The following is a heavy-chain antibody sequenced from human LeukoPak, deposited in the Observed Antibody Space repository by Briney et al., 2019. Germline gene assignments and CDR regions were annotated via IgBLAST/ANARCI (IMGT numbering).Heavy chain of an antibody. Sequence: GGSLRLSCAASGFTFSSYGMSWVRQAPGKGLEWVSAISGSGGSTYYADSVKGRFTISRDNSKNTLYLQMNSLRAEDTAVYYCAKDYYPQNYYDSSGYVDYWGQGTLVTVSS. CDR1: GFTFSSYG. D-gene: IGHD3-22*01. V-gene: IGHV3-23*01. CDR3: AKDYYPQNYYDSSGYVDY. J-gene: IGHJ4*02. CDR2: ISGSGGST.